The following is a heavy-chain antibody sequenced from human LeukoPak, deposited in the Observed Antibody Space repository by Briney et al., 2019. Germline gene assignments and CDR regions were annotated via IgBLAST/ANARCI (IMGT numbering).Heavy chain of an antibody. CDR3: ARGQWLVLPVADAFDI. D-gene: IGHD6-19*01. CDR1: GFTFSSYC. Sequence: GGSLTLSCAASGFTFSSYCMHWVRQAPGKGLEWVAFIWYDGSNKYYADFVKGRFTISRDNSKNTLYLQINSLRAEDTAVYYCARGQWLVLPVADAFDIWGQGTMVTVSS. V-gene: IGHV3-33*01. J-gene: IGHJ3*02. CDR2: IWYDGSNK.